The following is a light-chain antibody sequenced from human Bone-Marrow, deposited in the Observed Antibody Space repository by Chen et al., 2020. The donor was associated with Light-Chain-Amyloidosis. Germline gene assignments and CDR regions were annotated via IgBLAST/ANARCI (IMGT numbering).Light chain of an antibody. Sequence: SYVLTQPSSVSVAPGQTATLACGGNNIGSTSVHWYQQTPGQAPLLVVYDDSDRPSGIPERLSGSNSGNTATLTISRVEAGGEADYYCQVWDRSSDRPLFGGGTKLTVL. CDR1: NIGSTS. CDR2: DDS. CDR3: QVWDRSSDRPL. V-gene: IGLV3-21*02. J-gene: IGLJ3*02.